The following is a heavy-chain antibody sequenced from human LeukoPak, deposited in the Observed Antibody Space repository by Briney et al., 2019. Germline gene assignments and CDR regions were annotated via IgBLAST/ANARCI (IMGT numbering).Heavy chain of an antibody. CDR2: ISYTGST. CDR1: GGSISPYF. V-gene: IGHV4-59*01. CDR3: ARDDYRGVTNFDP. J-gene: IGHJ5*02. Sequence: SETLSLTCTVSGGSISPYFWSWIRQPPGKGLEWIGYISYTGSTNYNPSLKSRVTISVGTSKNQFSLQLTSVTAADTAVYYCARDDYRGVTNFDPWGQGTLVTVSS. D-gene: IGHD3-10*01.